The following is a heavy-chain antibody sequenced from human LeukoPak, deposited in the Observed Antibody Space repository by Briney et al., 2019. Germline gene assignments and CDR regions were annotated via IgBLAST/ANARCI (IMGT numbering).Heavy chain of an antibody. CDR3: ARGYCCSTSCYGFNY. V-gene: IGHV4-34*01. Sequence: SETLSLTCAVYGGSFSGYYWSWIRQPPGKGLEWIGEINHSGSTNYNPSLKSRVTISVDTSKNQFSLKLSSVTAADTAVYYCARGYCCSTSCYGFNYWGQGTLVTVSS. D-gene: IGHD2-2*01. J-gene: IGHJ4*02. CDR2: INHSGST. CDR1: GGSFSGYY.